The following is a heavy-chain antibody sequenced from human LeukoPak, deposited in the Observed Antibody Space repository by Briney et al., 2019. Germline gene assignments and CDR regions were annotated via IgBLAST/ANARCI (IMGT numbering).Heavy chain of an antibody. V-gene: IGHV4-59*01. CDR2: IYYRGST. CDR1: GGSISSYY. Sequence: PSETLSLTCTVSGGSISSYYWSWIRQPPGKGLEWIGYIYYRGSTNYNPSLKSRVTISVETFKNQFSLKLSSVTAADTAVYYCARVTGYMIEDYFDYWGQGTLVTVSS. CDR3: ARVTGYMIEDYFDY. D-gene: IGHD3-22*01. J-gene: IGHJ4*02.